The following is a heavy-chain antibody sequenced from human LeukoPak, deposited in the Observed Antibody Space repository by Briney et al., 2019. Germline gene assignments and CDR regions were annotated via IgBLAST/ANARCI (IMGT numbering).Heavy chain of an antibody. CDR2: ISGNGDTI. Sequence: GGSLRLSCAASGFTFSSYAMSWVRQAPGKGLQWVSAISGNGDTIYYADSVKGRFTISRDSSKNTLYLQMNSLRAEDTAVYYCAKVQEMATILPPFHYWGQGTLVTVSS. J-gene: IGHJ4*02. D-gene: IGHD5-24*01. V-gene: IGHV3-23*01. CDR1: GFTFSSYA. CDR3: AKVQEMATILPPFHY.